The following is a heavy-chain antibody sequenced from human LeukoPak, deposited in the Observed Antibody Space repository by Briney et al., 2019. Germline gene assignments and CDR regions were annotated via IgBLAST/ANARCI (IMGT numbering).Heavy chain of an antibody. CDR3: ARAGYYGEWLVLDY. Sequence: GSVQVSCKASGYTFTGYYMHWVRQAPGQGLEWMGRINPNSGGTNYAQKFQGRVTMTRDTSISTAYMELSRLRSDDTAVYHCARAGYYGEWLVLDYWGQGTLVTVSS. V-gene: IGHV1-2*06. CDR2: INPNSGGT. J-gene: IGHJ4*02. CDR1: GYTFTGYY. D-gene: IGHD6-19*01.